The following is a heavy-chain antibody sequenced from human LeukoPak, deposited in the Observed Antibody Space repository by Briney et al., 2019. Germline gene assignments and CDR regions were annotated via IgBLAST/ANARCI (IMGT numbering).Heavy chain of an antibody. CDR1: GFTFSNCN. Sequence: GGSLRLSCAASGFTFSNCNMNWVRQAPGKGLEWVSYISPASNTIYYADSVKGRFTVSRDNAKNSLFLQMNSLRDEDTAVYYCARDRGIFGVVYWYFDLWDRGTLVTVSS. V-gene: IGHV3-48*02. D-gene: IGHD3-3*01. CDR3: ARDRGIFGVVYWYFDL. J-gene: IGHJ2*01. CDR2: ISPASNTI.